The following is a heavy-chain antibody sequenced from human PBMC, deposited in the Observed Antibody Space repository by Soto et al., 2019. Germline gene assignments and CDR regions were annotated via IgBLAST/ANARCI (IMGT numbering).Heavy chain of an antibody. CDR3: AKDRLYCSGGSCYSF. CDR2: ISYDGSNK. J-gene: IGHJ4*02. CDR1: GFTFSSYG. D-gene: IGHD2-15*01. V-gene: IGHV3-30*18. Sequence: ESGGGVVQPGRSLRLSCAASGFTFSSYGMHWVRQAPGKGLEWVAVISYDGSNKYYADSVKGRFTISRDNSKNTLYLQMNSLRAEDTAVYYCAKDRLYCSGGSCYSFWGQGTLVTVSS.